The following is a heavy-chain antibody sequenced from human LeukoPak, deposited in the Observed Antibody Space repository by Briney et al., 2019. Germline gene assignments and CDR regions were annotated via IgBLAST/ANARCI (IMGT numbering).Heavy chain of an antibody. CDR2: IIPIFGTA. D-gene: IGHD3-22*01. CDR1: GGTFSSYA. CDR3: ARDNYYDSSGYYGQLFDY. V-gene: IGHV1-69*01. J-gene: IGHJ4*02. Sequence: ASVKVSCKASGGTFSSYAISWVRQAPGQGLEWMGGIIPIFGTANYAQKFQGRVTITADESRSTAYMELRSLRSDDTAVYYCARDNYYDSSGYYGQLFDYWGQGTLVTVSS.